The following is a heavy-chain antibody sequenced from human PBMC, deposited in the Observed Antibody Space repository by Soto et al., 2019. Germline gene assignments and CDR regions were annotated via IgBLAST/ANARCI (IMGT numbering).Heavy chain of an antibody. CDR3: ARVFYDNGGNYYDY. CDR1: GFSFSTYA. V-gene: IGHV3-64*02. D-gene: IGHD3-22*01. J-gene: IGHJ4*02. CDR2: INTNGGST. Sequence: EVQLVESGEGLVQPGGSLRLSCAASGFSFSTYAMHWVRQAPGKGLEYVSAINTNGGSTYYADSVKGRFTISRDNSKKTLYLQMGRLRVEDMAVYYCARVFYDNGGNYYDYWGQGALVTVSS.